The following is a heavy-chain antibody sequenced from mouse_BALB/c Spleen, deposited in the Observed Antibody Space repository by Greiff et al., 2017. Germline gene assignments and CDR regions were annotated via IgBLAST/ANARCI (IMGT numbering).Heavy chain of an antibody. J-gene: IGHJ3*01. Sequence: QVHVKQSGAELVKPGASVKLSCKASGYTFTSYYMYWVKQRPGQGLEWIGEINPSNGGTNFNEKFKSKATLTVDKSSSTAYMQLSSLTSEDSAVYYCTRTYGSTIAWFAYWGQGTQVTVSA. V-gene: IGHV1S81*02. D-gene: IGHD1-1*01. CDR2: INPSNGGT. CDR1: GYTFTSYY. CDR3: TRTYGSTIAWFAY.